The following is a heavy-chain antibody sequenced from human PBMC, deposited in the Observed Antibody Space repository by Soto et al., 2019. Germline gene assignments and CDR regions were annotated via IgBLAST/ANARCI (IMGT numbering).Heavy chain of an antibody. D-gene: IGHD2-15*01. Sequence: GASVKVSCKASGFTFTISAVQWVLQARGQRLEWIGWIVVGSGNTNYAQKFQERVTITRDMSTSTAYMELSSLRSEDTAVYYCAADRSLFTSGYFDYWGQGTLVTVSS. CDR2: IVVGSGNT. CDR3: AADRSLFTSGYFDY. CDR1: GFTFTISA. J-gene: IGHJ4*02. V-gene: IGHV1-58*01.